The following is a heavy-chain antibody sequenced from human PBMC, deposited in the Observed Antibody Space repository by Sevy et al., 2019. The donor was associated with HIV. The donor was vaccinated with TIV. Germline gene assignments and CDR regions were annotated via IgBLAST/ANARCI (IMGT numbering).Heavy chain of an antibody. CDR1: GFTFSSYW. V-gene: IGHV3-74*01. CDR3: ARDLTMVRGAIDY. D-gene: IGHD3-10*01. J-gene: IGHJ4*02. CDR2: INSDGSST. Sequence: GGSLRLSCAASGFTFSSYWMHWVRQAPGKGLVLVSRINSDGSSTSYADSVKGRFTISSDNAKNTLYLQMNSLRAEDTAVYYCARDLTMVRGAIDYWGQGTLVTVSS.